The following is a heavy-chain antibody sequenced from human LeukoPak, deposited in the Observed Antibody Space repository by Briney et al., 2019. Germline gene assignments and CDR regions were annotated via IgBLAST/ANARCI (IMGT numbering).Heavy chain of an antibody. J-gene: IGHJ4*02. V-gene: IGHV4-59*08. Sequence: SETLSLTCTVSGGSISSYYWSWIRQPPGKGLEWIGYIYYSGSTNYNPSLKSRVTISVDTSKNQFSLKLSSVTAADSAVYYCARHMGLGYSYGYPYFDYWGQGTLVTVSS. CDR1: GGSISSYY. CDR2: IYYSGST. CDR3: ARHMGLGYSYGYPYFDY. D-gene: IGHD5-18*01.